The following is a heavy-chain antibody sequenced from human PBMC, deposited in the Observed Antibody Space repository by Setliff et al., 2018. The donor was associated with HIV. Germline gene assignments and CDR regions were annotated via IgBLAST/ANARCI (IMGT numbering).Heavy chain of an antibody. CDR3: ARDGATSNWDKKVLDA. Sequence: SETLSLTCDVLGYSIASDYYWSWIRQSPEKGLEWIASSWHSGTTYYNPSLGNRVTISVDTSKNQFSLKVTSVTAADTGVYYCARDGATSNWDKKVLDAWGQGTRVTVS. J-gene: IGHJ5*02. V-gene: IGHV4-38-2*02. CDR2: SWHSGTT. CDR1: GYSIASDYY. D-gene: IGHD2-2*01.